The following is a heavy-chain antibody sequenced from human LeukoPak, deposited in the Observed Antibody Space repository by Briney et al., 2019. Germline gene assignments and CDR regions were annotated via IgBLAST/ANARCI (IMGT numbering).Heavy chain of an antibody. CDR2: IIPIFGTA. V-gene: IGHV1-69*05. Sequence: GSSVKVSCKASGATFSSYAISWVRQAPGQGLEWMGGIIPIFGTANYAQKFQGRVTITTDESTSTAYMELSRLRSEDTAVNYCAREWIQTEFDYWGQGTLVTVSS. CDR3: AREWIQTEFDY. CDR1: GATFSSYA. D-gene: IGHD5-18*01. J-gene: IGHJ4*02.